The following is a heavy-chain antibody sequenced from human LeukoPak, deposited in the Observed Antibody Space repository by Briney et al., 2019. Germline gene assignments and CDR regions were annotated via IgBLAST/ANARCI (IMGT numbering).Heavy chain of an antibody. CDR3: AREDTAMVTNYFDY. D-gene: IGHD5-18*01. J-gene: IGHJ4*02. CDR2: ISAYNGNT. V-gene: IGHV1-18*01. Sequence: ASVKVSCKASGYTFTSYGISWVRQAPGQGLEWMGWISAYNGNTNYAQKLQGRVTMTRDTSTSTVYMELSSLRSEDTAVYYCAREDTAMVTNYFDYWGQGTLVTVSS. CDR1: GYTFTSYG.